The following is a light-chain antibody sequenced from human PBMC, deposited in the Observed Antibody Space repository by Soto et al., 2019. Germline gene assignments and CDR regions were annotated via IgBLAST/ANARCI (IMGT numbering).Light chain of an antibody. CDR3: QQYGSSPS. V-gene: IGKV3-20*01. Sequence: EIVLTQSPGTLSLSPGERATLSCRASQSVSTSYLAWYQQKPGQAPRLLIYGASSRATGIPDRFSGSGSGTDFPLTISRLEREDFAVYDCQQYGSSPSFGQGTKLEIK. CDR1: QSVSTSY. J-gene: IGKJ2*01. CDR2: GAS.